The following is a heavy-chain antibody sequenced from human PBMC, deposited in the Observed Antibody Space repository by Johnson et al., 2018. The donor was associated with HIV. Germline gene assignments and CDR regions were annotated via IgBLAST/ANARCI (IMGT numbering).Heavy chain of an antibody. Sequence: VQLVESGGGLVQPGGSLRLSCTASGFTFSNYWMSWVRQAPGKGLEWVANIKKNGSEIYYVDSVRGRFTISRDNAKNSLYLQMNSLRAEDTAVYYCARDSPPYYYFWSGYFVGAFDIWGQGTMVTVSS. V-gene: IGHV3-7*05. CDR2: IKKNGSEI. CDR3: ARDSPPYYYFWSGYFVGAFDI. D-gene: IGHD3-3*01. CDR1: GFTFSNYW. J-gene: IGHJ3*02.